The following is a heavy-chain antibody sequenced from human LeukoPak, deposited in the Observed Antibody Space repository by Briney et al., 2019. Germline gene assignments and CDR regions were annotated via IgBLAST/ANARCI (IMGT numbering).Heavy chain of an antibody. Sequence: SETLSLTCTVSGGSISSYYWSWIRQPPGKGLEWIGYIYYSGSTNYNPSLKSRVTISVDTSKNQFSLRLSSVTAADTAVYYCARARADYYDSSGHYFGYFDLWGRGTLVTVSS. J-gene: IGHJ4*01. V-gene: IGHV4-59*08. CDR1: GGSISSYY. CDR2: IYYSGST. D-gene: IGHD3-22*01. CDR3: ARARADYYDSSGHYFGYFDL.